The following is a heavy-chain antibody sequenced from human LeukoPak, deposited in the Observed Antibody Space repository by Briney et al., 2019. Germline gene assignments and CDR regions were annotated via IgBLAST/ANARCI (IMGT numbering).Heavy chain of an antibody. V-gene: IGHV3-21*01. D-gene: IGHD3-22*01. CDR2: ISSSSSYI. Sequence: TGGSLRLSCAASGFTLSSYSMNWVRQAPGKGLEWVSSISSSSSYIYYADSVKGRFTISRDNAKNSLYLQMNSLRAEDTAVYYCARDSLRFPKKRTIVVVDFDYWGQGTLVTVSS. CDR1: GFTLSSYS. CDR3: ARDSLRFPKKRTIVVVDFDY. J-gene: IGHJ4*02.